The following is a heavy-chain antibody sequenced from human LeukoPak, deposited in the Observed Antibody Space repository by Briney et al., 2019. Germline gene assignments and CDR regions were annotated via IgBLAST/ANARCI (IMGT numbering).Heavy chain of an antibody. V-gene: IGHV1-69*02. Sequence: ASVKVSCKASGYTFTGYYMHWVRQAPGQGLEWMGRIIPILGIANYAQKFQGRVTITADKSTSTAYMELSSLRSEDTAVYYCARHSTDSFYYDSSGYYPMLFDYWGQGTLVTVSS. CDR2: IIPILGIA. CDR3: ARHSTDSFYYDSSGYYPMLFDY. D-gene: IGHD3-22*01. J-gene: IGHJ4*02. CDR1: GYTFTGYY.